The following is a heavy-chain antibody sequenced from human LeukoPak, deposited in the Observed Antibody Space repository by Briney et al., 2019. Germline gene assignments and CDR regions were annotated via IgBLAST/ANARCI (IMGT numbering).Heavy chain of an antibody. Sequence: AGSLSLSCVASGFTFSTYGMSWVRQAPGKGLEWVAGINGSGGSNYYADSVKGRFTISRDNSKNTLYLQMNSLRAEDTAVYYCAKDGGEYYDILTGYYPRLYYMDVWGKGTTVTISS. CDR3: AKDGGEYYDILTGYYPRLYYMDV. CDR2: INGSGGSN. J-gene: IGHJ6*03. CDR1: GFTFSTYG. V-gene: IGHV3-23*01. D-gene: IGHD3-9*01.